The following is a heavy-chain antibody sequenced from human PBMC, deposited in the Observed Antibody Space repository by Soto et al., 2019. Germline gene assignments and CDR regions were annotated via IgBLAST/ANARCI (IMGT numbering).Heavy chain of an antibody. D-gene: IGHD1-26*01. CDR3: VREDGLVGSNSAFDY. CDR2: INGRSNYK. V-gene: IGHV3-21*02. J-gene: IGHJ4*02. Sequence: EVQVVESGGGLVKPGGSLRLSCATSGFSFSTYNMNWVRQAPGKGLEWVSSINGRSNYKYYTDSVKGRFAISRDNPKNSLYLQMESLRVEDTAVYYCVREDGLVGSNSAFDYWGQGTLVNVSS. CDR1: GFSFSTYN.